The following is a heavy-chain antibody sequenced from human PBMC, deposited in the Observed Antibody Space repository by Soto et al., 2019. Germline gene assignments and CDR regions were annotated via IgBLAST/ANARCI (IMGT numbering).Heavy chain of an antibody. D-gene: IGHD1-26*01. CDR3: ARDNPPPLLGATTLIPRSLLDY. J-gene: IGHJ4*02. CDR1: GFTFSSYG. CDR2: IWDDGSNK. V-gene: IGHV3-33*01. Sequence: QVQLVESGGGVVQPGRSLRLSCAASGFTFSSYGMHWVRQAPGKGLEWVAVIWDDGSNKYYADSVKGRFTISRDNSKNRLYLQLNSLRAEDTAVYSCARDNPPPLLGATTLIPRSLLDYWGQGTLVTVSS.